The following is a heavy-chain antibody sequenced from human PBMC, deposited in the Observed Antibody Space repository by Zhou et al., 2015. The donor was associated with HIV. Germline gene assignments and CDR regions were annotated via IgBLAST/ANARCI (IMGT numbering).Heavy chain of an antibody. CDR2: IIPIFGTA. D-gene: IGHD3-10*01. J-gene: IGHJ3*02. CDR3: ARDTTIRRITMVRGVPDAFDI. CDR1: GGTFSSYA. Sequence: QVQLVQSGAEVKKPGSSVKVSCKASGGTFSSYAISWVRQAPGQGLEWMGGIIPIFGTANYAQKFQGRVTITADESTSTAYMELSSLRSEDTAVYYCARDTTIRRITMVRGVPDAFDIWGQGTMVTVSS. V-gene: IGHV1-69*01.